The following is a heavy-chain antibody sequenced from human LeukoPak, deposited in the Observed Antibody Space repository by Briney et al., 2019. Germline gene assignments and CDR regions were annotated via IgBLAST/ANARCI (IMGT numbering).Heavy chain of an antibody. CDR2: ISYDGSNK. CDR1: GFTFSSYG. D-gene: IGHD6-19*01. J-gene: IGHJ4*02. V-gene: IGHV3-30*03. CDR3: ARAGYSSGWTPRDFDY. Sequence: GGSLRLSCAASGFTFSSYGMHWVRQAPGKGLEWVAVISYDGSNKYYADSVKGRFTISRDNAKNSLYLQMNSLRDEDTAVYYCARAGYSSGWTPRDFDYWGQGTLVTVSS.